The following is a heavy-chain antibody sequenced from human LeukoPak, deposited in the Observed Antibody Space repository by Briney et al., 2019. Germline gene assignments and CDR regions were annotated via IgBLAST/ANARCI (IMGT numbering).Heavy chain of an antibody. CDR1: GASFSGYY. D-gene: IGHD3-22*01. V-gene: IGHV4-59*01. CDR2: IYYSGST. Sequence: KPSETLSLTCAVYGASFSGYYWSWIRQPPGKGLEWIGYIYYSGSTNYNPSLKSRVTISVDTSKNQFSLKLSSVTAADTAVYYCAGGYYDSSGYYYNYYYGMDVWGQGTTVTVSS. J-gene: IGHJ6*02. CDR3: AGGYYDSSGYYYNYYYGMDV.